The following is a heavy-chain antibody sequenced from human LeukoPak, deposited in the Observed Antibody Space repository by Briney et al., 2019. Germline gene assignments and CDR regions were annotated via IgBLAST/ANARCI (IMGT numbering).Heavy chain of an antibody. J-gene: IGHJ3*02. CDR2: MSYDGSNK. CDR3: AKVLSSSWFDGDAFDI. Sequence: VGSLRLSCAASGFTFSRYGMHWVRQAPGKGLEWVAVMSYDGSNKYYADSVKGRFTISRDNSKTTLYLQMNRLRAEDTAVYYCAKVLSSSWFDGDAFDIWGQGTMVTVSS. CDR1: GFTFSRYG. D-gene: IGHD6-13*01. V-gene: IGHV3-30*18.